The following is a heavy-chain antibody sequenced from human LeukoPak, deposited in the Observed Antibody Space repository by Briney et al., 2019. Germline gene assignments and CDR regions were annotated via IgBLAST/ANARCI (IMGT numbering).Heavy chain of an antibody. CDR3: AVEGGEPHAYDI. Sequence: SQTLSLTCTVSGGSISSGGHYWSWIRQHPGKGLEWIGYIYYSGTTYYNPSLKSRVTISADTSKNQFSLKLSSVTAADTAVYYCAVEGGEPHAYDIWGQGTMVTASS. J-gene: IGHJ3*02. CDR1: GGSISSGGHY. V-gene: IGHV4-31*03. CDR2: IYYSGTT.